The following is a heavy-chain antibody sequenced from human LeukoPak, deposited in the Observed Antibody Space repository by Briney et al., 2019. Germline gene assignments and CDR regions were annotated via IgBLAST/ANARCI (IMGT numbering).Heavy chain of an antibody. J-gene: IGHJ4*02. CDR3: AAENGNFWIGYHYFED. Sequence: PSETLSLTCTVSGGSIGSSSYYWGWIRQAPGKDLEWIGTIYFDGNTFYNPSLKSRVTLSVDMSKSQFSLRLASVTAADTAIYYCAAENGNFWIGYHYFEDWGQGSLVSVSS. CDR1: GGSIGSSSYY. V-gene: IGHV4-39*01. D-gene: IGHD3-3*01. CDR2: IYFDGNT.